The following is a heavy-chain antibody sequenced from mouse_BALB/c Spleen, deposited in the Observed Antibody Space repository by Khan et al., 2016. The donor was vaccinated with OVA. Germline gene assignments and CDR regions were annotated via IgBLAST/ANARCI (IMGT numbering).Heavy chain of an antibody. CDR1: GFSLTSYG. CDR3: ALYYYGRAWFAY. D-gene: IGHD1-1*01. J-gene: IGHJ3*01. Sequence: VQLQESGPGLVAPSQSLSITCTVSGFSLTSYGVGWVRQPPGKGLEWLGVIWGDGNTNYHSALISRLSISKDNSKSQVFLQLNSLQTDDTATYYCALYYYGRAWFAYWGQGTLVTVSA. V-gene: IGHV2-3*01. CDR2: IWGDGNT.